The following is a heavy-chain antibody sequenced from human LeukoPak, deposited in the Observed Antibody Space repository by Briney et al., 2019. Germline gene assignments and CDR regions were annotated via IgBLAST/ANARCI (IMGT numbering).Heavy chain of an antibody. CDR1: GFTFSTYW. J-gene: IGHJ4*02. Sequence: GGSLRLSCAASGFTFSTYWMHWVRQAPGKGLVWVSGMNSDGSGTSYADSVKGRFTISRDNAKNSLYLQMNSLRAEDTALYYCAKDLGFGAYYDSGWDQGTLVTVSS. CDR2: MNSDGSGT. CDR3: AKDLGFGAYYDSG. D-gene: IGHD3-22*01. V-gene: IGHV3-74*01.